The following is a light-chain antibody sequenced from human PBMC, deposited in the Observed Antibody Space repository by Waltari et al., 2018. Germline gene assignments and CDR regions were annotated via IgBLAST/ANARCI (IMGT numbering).Light chain of an antibody. CDR2: KDT. Sequence: SHELTQPPSVSVSPGQTARITCSGDALPKQYAYWYQQKTGQAPVLLTYKDTGGPPGIPEGFSGSSSGTTVTLPISGVRAEDEADYYCQSADTDASVFFGGGTKLTVL. J-gene: IGLJ2*01. V-gene: IGLV3-25*03. CDR3: QSADTDASVF. CDR1: ALPKQY.